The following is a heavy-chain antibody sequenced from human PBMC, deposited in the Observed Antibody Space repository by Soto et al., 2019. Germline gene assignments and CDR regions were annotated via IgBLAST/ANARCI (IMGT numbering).Heavy chain of an antibody. CDR1: GFTFSDYY. CDR3: ARVGLKGERRSYYYYGMDV. V-gene: IGHV3-11*01. J-gene: IGHJ6*02. Sequence: GGSLRLSCAASGFTFSDYYMSWIRQAPEKGLEWVSYISSSSSTIYYADSVKGRFTISRDNAKNSLYLQMNSLRAEDTAVYYCARVGLKGERRSYYYYGMDVWGQGTTVTVSS. CDR2: ISSSSSTI. D-gene: IGHD1-1*01.